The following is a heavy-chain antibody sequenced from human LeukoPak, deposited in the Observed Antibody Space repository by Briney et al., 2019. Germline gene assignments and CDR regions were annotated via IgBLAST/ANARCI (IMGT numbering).Heavy chain of an antibody. Sequence: SETLSLTCTVSGGSISSYYWSWIRQPPGKGLEWIGYIYYSGSTNYNPSLKSRVTISVDTSKNQFSLKLSSVTAADTAVYYCARVMNRHAFDIWGRGTMVTVSS. J-gene: IGHJ3*02. V-gene: IGHV4-59*08. CDR2: IYYSGST. D-gene: IGHD3-16*01. CDR1: GGSISSYY. CDR3: ARVMNRHAFDI.